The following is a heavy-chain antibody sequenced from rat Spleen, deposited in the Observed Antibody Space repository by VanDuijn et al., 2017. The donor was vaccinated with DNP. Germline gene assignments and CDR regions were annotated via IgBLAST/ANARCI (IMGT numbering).Heavy chain of an antibody. D-gene: IGHD1-10*01. J-gene: IGHJ4*01. CDR3: ARLREQLPYVMDA. CDR2: ISPSGGST. Sequence: EVQLVESGGGLAQPGRSLKLSCAASGFIFSNHWMTWIRQAPGKGLEWVASISPSGGSTYYRDSVKGRFTISRDNAKSTLYLQMDSLRSEDTATYYCARLREQLPYVMDAWGQGASVTVSS. V-gene: IGHV5S23*01. CDR1: GFIFSNHW.